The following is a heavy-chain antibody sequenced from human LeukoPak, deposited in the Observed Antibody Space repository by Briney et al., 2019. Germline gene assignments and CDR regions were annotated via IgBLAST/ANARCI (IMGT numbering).Heavy chain of an antibody. J-gene: IGHJ2*01. Sequence: PSETLSLTCAVYGGSFSGFYWTWIRQPPGKGLEWIGQINHSRSTHYNPSLKSRVTISVDTSKNQFSLKLSSVTAADTVVYYCARVPKYFDLWGRGTLVTVSS. CDR1: GGSFSGFY. CDR3: ARVPKYFDL. CDR2: INHSRST. V-gene: IGHV4-34*01.